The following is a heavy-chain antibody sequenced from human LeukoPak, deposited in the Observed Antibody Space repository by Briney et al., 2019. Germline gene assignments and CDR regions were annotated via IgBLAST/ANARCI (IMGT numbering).Heavy chain of an antibody. CDR3: ARGSGLGYFDY. CDR2: ISFDGSDK. CDR1: GFTFSSYA. D-gene: IGHD3-22*01. V-gene: IGHV3-30*04. J-gene: IGHJ4*02. Sequence: PGGSLRLSCAASGFTFSSYAMHWVRQAPGKGLEWVAVISFDGSDKYYADSVKGRFTISRDNSKNTLYVQMNSLRAEDTAVYYCARGSGLGYFDYWGQGTLVTVSS.